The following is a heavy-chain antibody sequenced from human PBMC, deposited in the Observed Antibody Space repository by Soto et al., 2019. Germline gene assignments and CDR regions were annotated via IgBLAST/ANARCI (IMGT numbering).Heavy chain of an antibody. Sequence: QVQLQQWGAGLLKPSETLSLTCAVYGESFSGYYWSWIRQPPGKGLEWIGEINHSGSTSYNPSLKSRVTISVDTSKNQFSLKLTSVTAADTAVYYCARGSPNWGPVYWGQGTLVTVSS. V-gene: IGHV4-34*01. J-gene: IGHJ4*02. CDR3: ARGSPNWGPVY. CDR2: INHSGST. CDR1: GESFSGYY. D-gene: IGHD7-27*01.